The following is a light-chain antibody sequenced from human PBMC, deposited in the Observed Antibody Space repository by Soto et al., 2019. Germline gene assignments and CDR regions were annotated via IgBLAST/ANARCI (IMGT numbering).Light chain of an antibody. Sequence: DIVMTQSPDSLAGSRGERATINCKSSRTILSSSNNMNSLASYQQKPGQPPRLLIYWASTRESGLPDRFSGSGSGTDFTLTISSLQAEDVAVYYCQQYYSSPFTFGPGTKVDIK. V-gene: IGKV4-1*01. CDR1: RTILSSSNNMNS. CDR3: QQYYSSPFT. J-gene: IGKJ3*01. CDR2: WAS.